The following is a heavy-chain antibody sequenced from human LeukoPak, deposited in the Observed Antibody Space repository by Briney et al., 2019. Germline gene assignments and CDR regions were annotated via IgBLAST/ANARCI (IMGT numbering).Heavy chain of an antibody. V-gene: IGHV4-59*11. J-gene: IGHJ5*02. CDR2: IYYSGST. CDR1: GGSISSHY. D-gene: IGHD2-15*01. CDR3: ARGGSWFDP. Sequence: SETLSLTCTVSGGSISSHYWSWIRQPPGKGLEWIGYIYYSGSTNYNPSLKSRVTISVDTSKNQFSLKLSSVTAADTAVYYCARGGSWFDPWGQGTRVTVS.